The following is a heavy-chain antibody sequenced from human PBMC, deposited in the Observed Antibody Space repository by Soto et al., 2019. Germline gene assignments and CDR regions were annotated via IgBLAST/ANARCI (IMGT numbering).Heavy chain of an antibody. Sequence: PGGSVRLSCAASGFTFSSYAMHWVRQAPGKGLEWVAVISYDGSNKYYADSVKGRFTISRDNSKNTLYLQMNSLRAEDTAVYYCARDRDTAGMDVWGQGTTVTVSS. CDR1: GFTFSSYA. J-gene: IGHJ6*02. D-gene: IGHD5-18*01. CDR3: ARDRDTAGMDV. CDR2: ISYDGSNK. V-gene: IGHV3-30-3*01.